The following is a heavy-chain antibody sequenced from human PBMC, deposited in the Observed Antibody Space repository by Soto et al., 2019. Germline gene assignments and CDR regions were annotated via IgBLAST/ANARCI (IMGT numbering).Heavy chain of an antibody. V-gene: IGHV3-23*01. J-gene: IGHJ5*01. CDR1: GFTFSSYA. Sequence: EVQLLESGGGLVQPGGSLRLSCAASGFTFSSYAMSWVRQAPGKGLEWVSAISGSGGSTYYADSVKGRFTISRDNSKNTLYLQMNSLRAEDTAVYYCAKTLPTYYYDSSGYYDSWAQGTLVTVSS. CDR3: AKTLPTYYYDSSGYYDS. CDR2: ISGSGGST. D-gene: IGHD3-22*01.